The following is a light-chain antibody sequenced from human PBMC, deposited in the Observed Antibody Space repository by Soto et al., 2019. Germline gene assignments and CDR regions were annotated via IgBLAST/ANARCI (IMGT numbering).Light chain of an antibody. CDR3: CSYAGRYTYV. Sequence: QSALTQPRSVSGSPGQSVTISCTGTSSDVGGYKYVSWYQQHPGKAPKFMIYDVSERPSGVPDRFSGSKSGNTASLTISGLQAEDEADYYCCSYAGRYTYVFGTGTKVTVL. V-gene: IGLV2-11*02. J-gene: IGLJ1*01. CDR1: SSDVGGYKY. CDR2: DVS.